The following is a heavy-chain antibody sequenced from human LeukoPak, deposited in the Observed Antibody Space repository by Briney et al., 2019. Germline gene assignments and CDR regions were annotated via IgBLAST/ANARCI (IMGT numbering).Heavy chain of an antibody. CDR3: ARTDLDCSSTSCYTSGSRWPYYYYYMDV. CDR1: GGTFSSYA. J-gene: IGHJ6*03. V-gene: IGHV1-69*13. Sequence: GASVKVSCKASGGTFSSYAISWVRQAPGQGLEWMGGIIPIFGTANYAQKFQGRVTITADESTSTAYMELSSLRSEDTAVYYCARTDLDCSSTSCYTSGSRWPYYYYYMDVWGKGTTVTVSS. D-gene: IGHD2-2*02. CDR2: IIPIFGTA.